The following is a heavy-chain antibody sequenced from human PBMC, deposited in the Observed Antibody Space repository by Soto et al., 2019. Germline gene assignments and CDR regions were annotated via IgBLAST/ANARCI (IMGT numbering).Heavy chain of an antibody. V-gene: IGHV1-8*01. CDR3: AIGRVCGRTWKNWFAP. CDR1: GYTFTSYD. J-gene: IGHJ5*02. CDR2: MNPTSGNT. Sequence: QVQLVQSGAEVKKPGASVKVSCKASGYTFTSYDINWVRQATGQGLEWMGWMNPTSGNTGYAQKFQGRVTMTRNTAISTAYMDRSSLRSEDTAVYYCAIGRVCGRTWKNWFAPWGQRTLVTVSS. D-gene: IGHD1-1*01.